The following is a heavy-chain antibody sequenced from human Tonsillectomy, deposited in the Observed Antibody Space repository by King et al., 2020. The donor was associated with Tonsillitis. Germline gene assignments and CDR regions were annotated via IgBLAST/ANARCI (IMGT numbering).Heavy chain of an antibody. Sequence: VQLVQSGGGLLKPGRSLRLSCTGSGVTFGDYAMSWVRQAPGKGFKCGGCTRSKGYGGTTDYAGSVKGRFTISREDSTSIAYLQRTSLKTEDTAVYYCTRGRAAVANYYYNGMDVWGQGTTVTVSS. D-gene: IGHD6-19*01. CDR2: TRSKGYGGTT. CDR1: GVTFGDYA. J-gene: IGHJ6*02. CDR3: TRGRAAVANYYYNGMDV. V-gene: IGHV3-49*04.